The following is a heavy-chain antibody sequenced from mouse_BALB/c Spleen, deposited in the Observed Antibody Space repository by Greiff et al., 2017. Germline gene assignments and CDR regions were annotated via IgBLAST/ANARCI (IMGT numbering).Heavy chain of an antibody. J-gene: IGHJ4*01. CDR3: ARQGLSIAMDY. Sequence: EVQLQQSGAELVKPGASVKLSCTASGFNIKDTYMHWVKQRPEQGLEWIGRIDPANGNTKYDPKFQGKATITADTSSNTAYLQLSSLTSEDTAVYYCARQGLSIAMDYWVQGTSVTVSS. V-gene: IGHV14-3*02. CDR1: GFNIKDTY. CDR2: IDPANGNT.